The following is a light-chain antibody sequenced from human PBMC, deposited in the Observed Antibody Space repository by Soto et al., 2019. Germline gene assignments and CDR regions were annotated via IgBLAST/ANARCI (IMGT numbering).Light chain of an antibody. J-gene: IGKJ1*01. Sequence: DIVMTQSPDSLAVSLGERATIKCKSSQSVLYSSNNKNYLAWYQQKPGQPPKLLIYWASTRESGVPDRFSGSGSGTDFTLTISSLQAEDVAVYYCQQYDSTPWTFGQGTKVEIK. CDR3: QQYDSTPWT. CDR1: QSVLYSSNNKNY. V-gene: IGKV4-1*01. CDR2: WAS.